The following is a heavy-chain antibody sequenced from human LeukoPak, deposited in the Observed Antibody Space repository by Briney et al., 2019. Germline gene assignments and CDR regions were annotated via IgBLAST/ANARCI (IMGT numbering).Heavy chain of an antibody. Sequence: SVKVSCKASGGTFSSYAISWVRQAPGQGLEWMGGIIPIFGTANYAQKFQGRVTITADESTSTAYMELSSLRSEDTAVYYCARSDDSRQFHSQFDYWGQGTLVTVSS. V-gene: IGHV1-69*13. CDR3: ARSDDSRQFHSQFDY. J-gene: IGHJ4*02. CDR1: GGTFSSYA. D-gene: IGHD3-22*01. CDR2: IIPIFGTA.